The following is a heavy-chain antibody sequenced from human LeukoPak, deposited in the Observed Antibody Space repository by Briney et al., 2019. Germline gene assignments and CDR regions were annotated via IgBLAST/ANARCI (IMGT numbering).Heavy chain of an antibody. CDR3: TNYYDSSGPYSRGALHI. D-gene: IGHD3-22*01. Sequence: GGSLRLSCAASGLAVSSHHMSWVRQVPGKGLEWVLVILRDGRTYYADSVKSRFTISRDSSKNTLYLQMNSVSPDDTAVYYCTNYYDSSGPYSRGALHIWGQGTMVTVSS. CDR1: GLAVSSHH. CDR2: ILRDGRT. J-gene: IGHJ3*02. V-gene: IGHV3-53*01.